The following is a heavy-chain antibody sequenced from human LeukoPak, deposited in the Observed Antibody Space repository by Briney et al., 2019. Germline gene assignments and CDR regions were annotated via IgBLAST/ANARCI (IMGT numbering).Heavy chain of an antibody. CDR3: ARDQGFRFDY. CDR1: GFTFRSYG. J-gene: IGHJ4*02. CDR2: IRYNGSNK. D-gene: IGHD2-21*01. Sequence: HPGGSLTLSCAASGFTFRSYGMHWVRQAPGKGLEWVTFIRYNGSNKYYTDSVKGRFTISRDNAKNSLYLQMNSLRAEDTAVYYCARDQGFRFDYWGQGTLVTVSS. V-gene: IGHV3-30*02.